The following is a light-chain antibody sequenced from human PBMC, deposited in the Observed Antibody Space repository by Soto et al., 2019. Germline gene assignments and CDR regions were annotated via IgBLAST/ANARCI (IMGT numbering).Light chain of an antibody. CDR2: DAS. Sequence: DIQSTQKNYTLAATFGGGGTNTCLASQRISTWLAWYQQKPGKAPKLLISDASSLETGVPSRFSGSGSGTEFTLTINSLQPDDFATYYCQQYNIYPWTFGQVTMV. J-gene: IGKJ1*01. CDR3: QQYNIYPWT. V-gene: IGKV1-5*01. CDR1: QRISTW.